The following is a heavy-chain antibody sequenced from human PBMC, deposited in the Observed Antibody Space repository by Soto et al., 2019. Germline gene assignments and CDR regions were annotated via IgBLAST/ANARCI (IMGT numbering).Heavy chain of an antibody. Sequence: SETLSLTCAVYGGSFSGYYWSWIRQPPGKGLEWIGEINHSGSTNYNPSLKSRVTISVDTSKNQFSLKLSSVTAADTAVYYCARDTSSSLHFDYWGQGTLVTVSS. CDR3: ARDTSSSLHFDY. D-gene: IGHD6-6*01. J-gene: IGHJ4*02. V-gene: IGHV4-34*01. CDR1: GGSFSGYY. CDR2: INHSGST.